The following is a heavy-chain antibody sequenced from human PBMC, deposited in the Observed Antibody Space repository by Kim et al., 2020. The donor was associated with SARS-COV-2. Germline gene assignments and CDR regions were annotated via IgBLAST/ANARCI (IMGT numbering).Heavy chain of an antibody. CDR1: GGSFSGYY. CDR2: INHSGST. CDR3: ARGRYGGSYKPYNWFDP. D-gene: IGHD1-26*01. J-gene: IGHJ5*02. Sequence: SETLSLTCAVYGGSFSGYYWSWIRQPPGKGLEWIGEINHSGSTNYNPSLKSRVTISVDTSKNQFSLKLSSVTAADTAVYYCARGRYGGSYKPYNWFDPWGQGTLVTVSS. V-gene: IGHV4-34*01.